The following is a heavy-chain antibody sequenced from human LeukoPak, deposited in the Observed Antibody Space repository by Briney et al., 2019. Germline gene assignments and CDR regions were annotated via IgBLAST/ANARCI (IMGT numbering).Heavy chain of an antibody. V-gene: IGHV1-46*01. CDR1: GYTFTSYY. CDR3: ARDDGGYCSSTSCPYPYNWFDP. D-gene: IGHD2-2*01. CDR2: INPSGGST. Sequence: ASVKVSCKASGYTFTSYYMHWVRQAPGQGLEWMGIINPSGGSTSYAQKFQGRVTMTRDMSTSTVYMELSSLRSEDTAVYYCARDDGGYCSSTSCPYPYNWFDPWGQGTLVTVSP. J-gene: IGHJ5*02.